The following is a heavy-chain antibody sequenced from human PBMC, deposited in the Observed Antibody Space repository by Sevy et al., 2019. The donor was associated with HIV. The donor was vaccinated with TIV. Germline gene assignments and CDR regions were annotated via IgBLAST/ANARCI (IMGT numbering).Heavy chain of an antibody. V-gene: IGHV1-2*06. J-gene: IGHJ4*02. D-gene: IGHD1-7*01. Sequence: ASVKVSCKASGYTFTGYYMHWVRQAPGQGLEWMGRINPNSGGTNYAQKFQGRVTMTRDTSISTAYMELSGLRSDDTAVYYCARGSLELELQDYWGQGTLVTVSS. CDR2: INPNSGGT. CDR3: ARGSLELELQDY. CDR1: GYTFTGYY.